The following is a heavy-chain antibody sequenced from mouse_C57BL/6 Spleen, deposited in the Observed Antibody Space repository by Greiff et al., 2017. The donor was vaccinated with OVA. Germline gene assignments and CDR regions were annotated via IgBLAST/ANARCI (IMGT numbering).Heavy chain of an antibody. Sequence: QVQLQQPGAELVKPGASVKLSCKASGYTFTSYWMHWVKQRPGQGLEWIGMIHPNSGSTNYNEKFKSKATLTVDKSSSTAYMQLSSLTSEDSAVYYCARVTTGVPYFDYWGQGTTLTVSS. J-gene: IGHJ2*01. D-gene: IGHD1-1*01. V-gene: IGHV1-64*01. CDR1: GYTFTSYW. CDR3: ARVTTGVPYFDY. CDR2: IHPNSGST.